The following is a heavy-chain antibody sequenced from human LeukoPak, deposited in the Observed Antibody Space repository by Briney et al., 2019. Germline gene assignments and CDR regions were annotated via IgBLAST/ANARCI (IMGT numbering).Heavy chain of an antibody. CDR1: GFTFSNYW. CDR2: IKGDGSHT. J-gene: IGHJ5*01. D-gene: IGHD3-9*01. Sequence: EPGGSLRLSCAASGFTFSNYWMHWVRQAPGKGLVWVSRIKGDGSHTIYADSVKGRFTISRDSAKNTLYLQMRSLRAEDTAVYYCVRDWDHFDFDSWGQGTLVTVSS. V-gene: IGHV3-74*01. CDR3: VRDWDHFDFDS.